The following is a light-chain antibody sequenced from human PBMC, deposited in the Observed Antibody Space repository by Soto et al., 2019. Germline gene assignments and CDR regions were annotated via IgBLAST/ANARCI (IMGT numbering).Light chain of an antibody. V-gene: IGKV3-15*01. CDR3: QQYNNWPWT. J-gene: IGKJ1*01. CDR2: GAS. CDR1: QSISGA. Sequence: MVLTQSPGALSLSPGERPTLSCRASQSISGALAWYQQKPGQAPRLLIYGASTRATSFPARFSGSGSGTDFTLTISRLQSEDFAVYYCQQYNNWPWTFGQGTKVDIK.